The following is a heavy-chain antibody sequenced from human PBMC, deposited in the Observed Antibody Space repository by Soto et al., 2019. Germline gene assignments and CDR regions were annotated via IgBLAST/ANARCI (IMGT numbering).Heavy chain of an antibody. J-gene: IGHJ6*02. V-gene: IGHV3-21*01. CDR3: ARDRGYDAHDYYYNAMDV. D-gene: IGHD3-10*01. CDR2: IRGFSPYT. CDR1: GFTFRTYT. Sequence: PGGSLRLYCIPSGFTFRTYTMNWVRQAPGKGLEWVSGIRGFSPYTFYAESVRGRFTISRDNAKNSLFLQMDSLRAEDTAVYYCARDRGYDAHDYYYNAMDVWGQGTTGTAP.